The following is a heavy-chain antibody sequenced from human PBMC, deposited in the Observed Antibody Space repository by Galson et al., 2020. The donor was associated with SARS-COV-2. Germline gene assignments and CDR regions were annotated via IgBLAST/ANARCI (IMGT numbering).Heavy chain of an antibody. V-gene: IGHV4-39*07. Sequence: SETLSLTCTVSGGSISSSRYYWGWIRQPPGKGLEWIGSIYYSGSTYYNPSLKSRVTISVDTSKNQFSLKLSSVTAADTAVYYCARGGYCSSTSCYPLVLLQGYWGQGTLVTVSS. D-gene: IGHD2-2*01. CDR3: ARGGYCSSTSCYPLVLLQGY. CDR1: GGSISSSRYY. J-gene: IGHJ4*02. CDR2: IYYSGST.